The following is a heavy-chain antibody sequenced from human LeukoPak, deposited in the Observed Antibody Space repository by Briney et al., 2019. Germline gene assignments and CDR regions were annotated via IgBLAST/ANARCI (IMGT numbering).Heavy chain of an antibody. CDR2: IFHSGTT. CDR1: GGSLSSHF. CDR3: ARIAVAGTSHDY. V-gene: IGHV4-59*11. Sequence: SETLSLTCTVSGGSLSSHFWSWLRQPPGKGLEGIGYIFHSGTTKYNPSLRSRVTISADTSKNQFSLKLSSVTAADTAVYYCARIAVAGTSHDYWGQGTLVTVSS. J-gene: IGHJ4*02. D-gene: IGHD6-19*01.